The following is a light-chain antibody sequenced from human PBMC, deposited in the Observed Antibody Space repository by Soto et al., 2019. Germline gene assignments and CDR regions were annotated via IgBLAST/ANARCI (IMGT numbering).Light chain of an antibody. V-gene: IGKV3-20*01. J-gene: IGKJ3*01. CDR3: QQYGSSPLT. CDR2: GVS. CDR1: QSVTSSY. Sequence: EIVVTQSPGPLSLSPGERATLTCRASQSVTSSYLAWYQQKPGQAPRLLMYGVSSRATGIPDRFSGSGSGTDFTLTISRLEPEDFAVYYCQQYGSSPLTFGPGTKVDIK.